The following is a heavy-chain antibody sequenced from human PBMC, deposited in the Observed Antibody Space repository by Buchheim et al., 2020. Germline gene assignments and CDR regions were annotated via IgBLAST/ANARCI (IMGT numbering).Heavy chain of an antibody. CDR3: ARSDYGVTSEEF. V-gene: IGHV4-30-4*01. CDR2: IFYSGSS. Sequence: QMQLQESGPGLVKPSQTLSLTCTVSGGSINSGDYLWTWIRQPPGKGLEWIGNIFYSGSSDYNPSLKSRLTISVDTSKNQFSLKLNSVTAADTAVYYCARSDYGVTSEEFWGQGTL. CDR1: GGSINSGDYL. D-gene: IGHD4-23*01. J-gene: IGHJ4*02.